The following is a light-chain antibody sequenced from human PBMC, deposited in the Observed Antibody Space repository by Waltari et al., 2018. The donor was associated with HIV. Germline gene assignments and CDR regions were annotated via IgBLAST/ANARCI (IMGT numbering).Light chain of an antibody. V-gene: IGLV3-25*03. CDR2: KDD. CDR1: ALPKQF. CDR3: ESADDSVDHWV. Sequence: SYELTQPPSVSLSPGQTARITCSGDALPKQFTYWYQQKAGQAPLMVIYKDDQRPSGVPDRFSGSMSGTTVTLIISGVRPEDEADYYCESADDSVDHWVFGGGTKLSVL. J-gene: IGLJ3*02.